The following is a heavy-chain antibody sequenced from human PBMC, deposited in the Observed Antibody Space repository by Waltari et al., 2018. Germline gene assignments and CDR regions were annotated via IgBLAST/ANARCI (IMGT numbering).Heavy chain of an antibody. CDR1: GFTFSSYA. CDR3: AKDARNPDFDY. Sequence: EVQLLESGGGLVQPGGSLRLSCAASGFTFSSYAMSGVRQAPGKGLEWVSVIYSGGSTYYADSVKGRFTISRDNSKNTLYLQMNSLRAEDTAVYYCAKDARNPDFDYWGQGTLVTVSS. CDR2: IYSGGST. V-gene: IGHV3-23*03. J-gene: IGHJ4*02.